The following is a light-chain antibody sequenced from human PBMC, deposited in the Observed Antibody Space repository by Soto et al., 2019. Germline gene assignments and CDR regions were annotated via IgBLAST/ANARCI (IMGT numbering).Light chain of an antibody. V-gene: IGKV3-15*01. J-gene: IGKJ1*01. Sequence: EVAVTQSPATLSVSPGERVTLSCRVSQSISRNLAWYQQKPGRAPRLLMYGASIRATGIPARFIGSGSGTEFTLTISSLQSEDFAVYYCHQYNNWPRTLGRGTKVEIK. CDR3: HQYNNWPRT. CDR2: GAS. CDR1: QSISRN.